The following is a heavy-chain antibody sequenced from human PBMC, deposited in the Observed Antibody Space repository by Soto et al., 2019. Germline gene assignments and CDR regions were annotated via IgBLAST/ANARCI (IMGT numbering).Heavy chain of an antibody. CDR2: ISYDGSNK. CDR3: ARVGRLHYFDY. Sequence: QVQLVESGGGVVQPGRSLRLSCAASGFTFSSYAMHWVRQAPGKGLEWVAVISYDGSNKYYADSVKGRFTISRDNYKNTLFLQMNILRDEDTAVYYCARVGRLHYFDYWGQGTLVTVSS. CDR1: GFTFSSYA. V-gene: IGHV3-30-3*01. J-gene: IGHJ4*02. D-gene: IGHD4-17*01.